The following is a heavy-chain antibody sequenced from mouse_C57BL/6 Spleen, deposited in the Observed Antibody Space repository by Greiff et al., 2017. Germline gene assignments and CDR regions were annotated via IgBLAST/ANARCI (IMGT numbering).Heavy chain of an antibody. CDR2: IDPSDSYT. D-gene: IGHD2-4*01. J-gene: IGHJ3*01. Sequence: QVQLQQPGAELVKPGASVKLSCKASGYTFTSYWMQWVKQRPGQGLEWIGEIDPSDSYTNYNQKFKGKATLTVDTSSSTAYMQLSSLTSEDSAVYYCALYYDYDPYWGQGTLVTVSA. CDR1: GYTFTSYW. CDR3: ALYYDYDPY. V-gene: IGHV1-50*01.